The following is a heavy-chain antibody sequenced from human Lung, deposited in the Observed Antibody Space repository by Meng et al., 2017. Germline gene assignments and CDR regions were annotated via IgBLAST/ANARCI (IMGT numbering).Heavy chain of an antibody. CDR3: ARNSSSSVVDY. Sequence: QVQLVQSGAEVKKHGASVKVSCKASGYSFTCCGISWVRQAPGQGLEWLGWISAYSGYTNYAQKLQGRVTMTTDTSTSTAYMELRSLSSDDTALYYCARNSSSSVVDYWGQGTLVTVSS. CDR2: ISAYSGYT. D-gene: IGHD6-6*01. V-gene: IGHV1-18*01. CDR1: GYSFTCCG. J-gene: IGHJ4*02.